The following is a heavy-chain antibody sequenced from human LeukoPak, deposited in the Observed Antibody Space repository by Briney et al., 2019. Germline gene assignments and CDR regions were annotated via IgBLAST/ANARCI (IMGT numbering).Heavy chain of an antibody. Sequence: SETLSLTCTVSGGSISSYYWSWIRQPPGKGLEWIGYIYYSGSTNYNPSLKSRVTISVDTSKIQFSLKLSSVTAADTAVYYCASLNDYGGNSGDYWGQGTLVTVSS. CDR2: IYYSGST. J-gene: IGHJ4*02. CDR3: ASLNDYGGNSGDY. V-gene: IGHV4-59*01. D-gene: IGHD4-23*01. CDR1: GGSISSYY.